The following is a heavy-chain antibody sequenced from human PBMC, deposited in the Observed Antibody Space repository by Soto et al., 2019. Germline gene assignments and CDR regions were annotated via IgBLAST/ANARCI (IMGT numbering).Heavy chain of an antibody. D-gene: IGHD6-6*01. V-gene: IGHV4-39*01. CDR1: GGSISSSIYY. CDR3: ARRGSSSSYYYYGMDV. CDR2: IYYSGST. Sequence: SETLSLTCTVSGGSISSSIYYWGWIRHPPGKGLEWIGSIYYSGSTYYNPSLKSRVTISVDTSKNQFSLKLSSVTAADTAVYYCARRGSSSSYYYYGMDVWGQGTTVTVSS. J-gene: IGHJ6*02.